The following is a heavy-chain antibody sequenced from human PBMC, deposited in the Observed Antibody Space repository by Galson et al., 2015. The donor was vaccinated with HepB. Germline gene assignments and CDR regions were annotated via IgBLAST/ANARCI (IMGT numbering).Heavy chain of an antibody. Sequence: SLRLSCAASGFTFSSCSMNWVRQAPGKGLEWVSSISSSSSYIYYADSVKGRFTISRDNAKNSLYLQMNSLRAEDTAVYYCARDFPYDYDYVWGTQGWGQGTLVTVSS. CDR1: GFTFSSCS. V-gene: IGHV3-21*01. CDR2: ISSSSSYI. J-gene: IGHJ4*02. CDR3: ARDFPYDYDYVWGTQG. D-gene: IGHD3-16*01.